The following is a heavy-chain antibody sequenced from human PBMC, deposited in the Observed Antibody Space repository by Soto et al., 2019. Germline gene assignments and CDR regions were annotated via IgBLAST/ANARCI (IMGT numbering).Heavy chain of an antibody. CDR3: ARAIRARYCSGCSCWGSPFDY. Sequence: QVQLVQSGAEVKKPGASVKVSCKASGYTFTSYYMHWVRQAPGQGLEWMGIINPSGGSTSYAQKFQGRVTMTRDTSTSTVYMELSSLRSEDTAVYYCARAIRARYCSGCSCWGSPFDYWCQGTLVTVSS. D-gene: IGHD2-15*01. CDR1: GYTFTSYY. J-gene: IGHJ4*02. CDR2: INPSGGST. V-gene: IGHV1-46*03.